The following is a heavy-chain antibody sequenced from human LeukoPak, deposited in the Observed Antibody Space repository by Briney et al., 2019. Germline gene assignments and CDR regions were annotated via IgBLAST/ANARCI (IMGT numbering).Heavy chain of an antibody. CDR2: IYYSGST. V-gene: IGHV4-39*07. D-gene: IGHD5-18*01. Sequence: SETLSLTCTVSGGSISSSSYYWGWIRQPPGKGLEWIGSIYYSGSTYYNPSLKSRVTISVDTSKNQFSLKLSSVTAADTAVYYCARDSSRWIQLWLDAFDIWGQGTMVTVSS. J-gene: IGHJ3*02. CDR1: GGSISSSSYY. CDR3: ARDSSRWIQLWLDAFDI.